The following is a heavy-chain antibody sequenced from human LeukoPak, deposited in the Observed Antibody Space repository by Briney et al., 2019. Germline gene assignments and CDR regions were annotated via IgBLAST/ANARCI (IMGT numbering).Heavy chain of an antibody. V-gene: IGHV3-23*01. D-gene: IGHD2-2*01. CDR2: ISGSGGST. CDR3: AKAVVVVPAATPFDY. J-gene: IGHJ4*02. Sequence: GGSLRLSRAASGFTFSSYAMSWVRQAPGKGLEWVSAISGSGGSTYYADSVKGRFTISRDNSKNTLYLQMNSLRAEDTAVYYCAKAVVVVPAATPFDYWGQGTLVTVSS. CDR1: GFTFSSYA.